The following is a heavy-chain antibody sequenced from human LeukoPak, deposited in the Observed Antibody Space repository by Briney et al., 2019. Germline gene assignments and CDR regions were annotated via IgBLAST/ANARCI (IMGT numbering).Heavy chain of an antibody. CDR1: GFTFSDYY. D-gene: IGHD2-2*01. Sequence: GGSLRLSCAASGFTFSDYYMSWIRQAPGKGLEWVSYISSSGSTIYYADSVKGRFTISRDNAKNSLYLQMNSLRAEDTAVYYCARGAVVVPAAKLHYYYYYYMDVWGKGTTVTVSS. CDR3: ARGAVVVPAAKLHYYYYYYMDV. V-gene: IGHV3-11*04. CDR2: ISSSGSTI. J-gene: IGHJ6*03.